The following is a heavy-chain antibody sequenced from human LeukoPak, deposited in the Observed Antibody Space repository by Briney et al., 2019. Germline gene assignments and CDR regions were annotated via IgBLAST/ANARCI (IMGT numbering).Heavy chain of an antibody. D-gene: IGHD5-18*01. J-gene: IGHJ4*02. CDR3: AREGSGYSYNY. CDR2: IYSGGST. V-gene: IGHV3-53*01. CDR1: GFTVSGNY. Sequence: GGPLRLSCAASGFTVSGNYMSWVRQAPGKGLEWVSVIYSGGSTYYADSVKGRFTISRDNSKNTLYLQMNSLRAEDTAVYYCAREGSGYSYNYWGQGTLVTVSS.